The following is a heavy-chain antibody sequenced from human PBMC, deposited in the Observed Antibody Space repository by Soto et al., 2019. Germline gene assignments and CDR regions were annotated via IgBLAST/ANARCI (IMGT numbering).Heavy chain of an antibody. D-gene: IGHD1-26*01. V-gene: IGHV1-18*04. Sequence: VSCKASGYTFTSYGISWVRQAPGQGLEWMGWISAYNGNTNYAQKLQGRVTMTTDTSTSTAYMELRSLRSDDTAVYYCARERVGATMGDAFDIWGQGTMVTVSS. J-gene: IGHJ3*02. CDR3: ARERVGATMGDAFDI. CDR2: ISAYNGNT. CDR1: GYTFTSYG.